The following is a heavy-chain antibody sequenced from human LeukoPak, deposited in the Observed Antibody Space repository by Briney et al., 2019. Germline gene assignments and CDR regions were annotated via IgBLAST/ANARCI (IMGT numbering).Heavy chain of an antibody. CDR3: ARDTDIVVVPAAIAYGSGSWDFDY. D-gene: IGHD2-2*01. J-gene: IGHJ4*02. V-gene: IGHV1-18*01. CDR1: GYTFTSYG. Sequence: ASVTVSCKASGYTFTSYGSSWVRQAPGQGLEWMGWISAYNGNTNYAQKLQGRVTMTTDTSTSTAYMELRSLRSDDTAVYYCARDTDIVVVPAAIAYGSGSWDFDYWGQGTLVTVSS. CDR2: ISAYNGNT.